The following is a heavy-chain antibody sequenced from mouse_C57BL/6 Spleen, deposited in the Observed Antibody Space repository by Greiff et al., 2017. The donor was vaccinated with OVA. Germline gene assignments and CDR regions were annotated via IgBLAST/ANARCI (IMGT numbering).Heavy chain of an antibody. CDR3: ASPDYYGSSYGDY. Sequence: VKLVESGPELVKPGASVKISCKASGYAFSSSWMNWVKQRPGKGLEWIGRIYPGDGDTNYNGKFKGKATLTADKSSSTAYMQLSSLTSEDSAVYFCASPDYYGSSYGDYWGQGTTLTVSS. J-gene: IGHJ2*01. V-gene: IGHV1-82*01. CDR2: IYPGDGDT. CDR1: GYAFSSSW. D-gene: IGHD1-1*01.